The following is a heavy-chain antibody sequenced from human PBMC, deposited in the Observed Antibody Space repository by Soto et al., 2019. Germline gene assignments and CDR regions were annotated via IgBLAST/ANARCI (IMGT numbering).Heavy chain of an antibody. V-gene: IGHV3-7*03. J-gene: IGHJ6*02. CDR1: GFTFSSYW. Sequence: PGGSLRLSCAASGFTFSSYWMSWVRQAPGKGLEWVANIKQDGSEKYYVDSVKGRFTISRDNAKNSLYLQMNSLRAEDTAVYYCARVNQSTKYYGMDVWGQGTTVTVSS. CDR2: IKQDGSEK. D-gene: IGHD2-2*01. CDR3: ARVNQSTKYYGMDV.